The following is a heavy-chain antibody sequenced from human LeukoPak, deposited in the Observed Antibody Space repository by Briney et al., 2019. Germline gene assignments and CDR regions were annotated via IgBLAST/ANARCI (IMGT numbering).Heavy chain of an antibody. J-gene: IGHJ3*02. Sequence: PSETLSLTCTVSDGSISSYYWSWIRQPPGKGLEWIGYIYYSGSTNYNPSLKSRVTISVDTSKNQFSLKLSSVTAADTAVYYCASLRGDYDILTGYYNAFDIWGQGTMATVSS. CDR1: DGSISSYY. V-gene: IGHV4-59*01. D-gene: IGHD3-9*01. CDR3: ASLRGDYDILTGYYNAFDI. CDR2: IYYSGST.